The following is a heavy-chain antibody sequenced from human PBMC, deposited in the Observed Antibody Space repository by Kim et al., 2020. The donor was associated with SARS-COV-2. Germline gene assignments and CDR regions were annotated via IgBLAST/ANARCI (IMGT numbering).Heavy chain of an antibody. CDR3: ARQATRLLWFGALGDF. J-gene: IGHJ4*01. CDR2: FSYSGTT. Sequence: SETLSLTCSVSGASIKNSDSYWGWIRQSPGKGLEWIGSFSYSGTTYYNPSLKSRVTISVDTSNNNLSLTMRSATAADTALYYYARQATRLLWFGALGDF. D-gene: IGHD3-10*01. V-gene: IGHV4-39*01. CDR1: GASIKNSDSY.